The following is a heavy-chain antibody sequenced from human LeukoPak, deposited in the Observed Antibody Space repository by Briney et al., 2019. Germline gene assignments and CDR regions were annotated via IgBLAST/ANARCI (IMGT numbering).Heavy chain of an antibody. Sequence: EASVKVSCKASGFTFTSSAVQWVRQARGQRLEWMGWIVVGSGNTDYAQKFQERVTITRDMSTSTAYMGLSSLRSEDTAVYYCAAEVVVVDGFDPWGQGTLVTVSS. CDR3: AAEVVVVDGFDP. V-gene: IGHV1-58*01. D-gene: IGHD3-22*01. J-gene: IGHJ5*02. CDR1: GFTFTSSA. CDR2: IVVGSGNT.